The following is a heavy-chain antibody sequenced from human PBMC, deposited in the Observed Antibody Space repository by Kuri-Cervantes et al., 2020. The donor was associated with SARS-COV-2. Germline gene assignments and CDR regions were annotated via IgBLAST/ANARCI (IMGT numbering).Heavy chain of an antibody. CDR3: ARRQPTVFGAADWFDP. D-gene: IGHD3-3*01. V-gene: IGHV4-39*01. Sequence: AGSLRLSCTVSGGSISSSDYYWDWIRQPPGKGLEWIGSIYYSGSTYNNPSLKSRVTISADTSKNQFSLRLRSVTAADTAVYYCARRQPTVFGAADWFDPWGRGTLVTVSS. J-gene: IGHJ5*02. CDR1: GGSISSSDYY. CDR2: IYYSGST.